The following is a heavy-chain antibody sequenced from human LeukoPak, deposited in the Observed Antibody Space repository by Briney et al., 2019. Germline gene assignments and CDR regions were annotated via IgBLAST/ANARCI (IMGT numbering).Heavy chain of an antibody. V-gene: IGHV1-2*02. D-gene: IGHD1-7*01. CDR2: INPNSGGT. J-gene: IGHJ5*02. CDR3: ARPRNWNYGSNWFDP. Sequence: ASVKVSCEASGYTFTGYYMHWVRQAPGQGLEWMGWINPNSGGTNYAQKFQGRVTMTRDTSISTAYMELSRLRSDDTAVYYCARPRNWNYGSNWFDPWGQGTLVTVSS. CDR1: GYTFTGYY.